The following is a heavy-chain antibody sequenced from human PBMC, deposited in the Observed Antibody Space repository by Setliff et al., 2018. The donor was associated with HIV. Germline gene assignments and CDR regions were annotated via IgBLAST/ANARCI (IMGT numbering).Heavy chain of an antibody. J-gene: IGHJ4*02. CDR2: MNPSGGST. D-gene: IGHD2-15*01. CDR3: ARGQGTYCSGGSCYFHYYFDS. CDR1: GYIFSSYN. Sequence: ASVKVSCKASGYIFSSYNMHWVRQAPGQGLEWMGMMNPSGGSTSYAQKFQGRVSVTRDTSTSTVYLELSSLKSEDTALYYCARGQGTYCSGGSCYFHYYFDSWGQGTLVTVSS. V-gene: IGHV1-46*01.